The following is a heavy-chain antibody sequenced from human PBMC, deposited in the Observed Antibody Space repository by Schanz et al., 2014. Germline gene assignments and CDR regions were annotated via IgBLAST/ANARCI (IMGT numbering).Heavy chain of an antibody. CDR3: AKDAAYYDSVICPDQ. CDR2: MIGSGSSV. Sequence: EVQLLESGGGLVQPGGSLRLSCAASGFTFSIYGMSWVRQAPGKGLEWVSRMIGSGSSVFYADSVKGRFTISRDNLKNTVYLQMNSLRAGDTAVYFCAKDAAYYDSVICPDQWGQGTLVTVSS. V-gene: IGHV3-23*01. J-gene: IGHJ4*02. D-gene: IGHD3-22*01. CDR1: GFTFSIYG.